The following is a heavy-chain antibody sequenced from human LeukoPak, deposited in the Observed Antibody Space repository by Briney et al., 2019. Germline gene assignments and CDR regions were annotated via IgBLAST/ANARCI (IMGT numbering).Heavy chain of an antibody. J-gene: IGHJ4*02. CDR2: ISSSSSYI. CDR1: GFALSSYN. D-gene: IGHD4-11*01. V-gene: IGHV3-21*01. Sequence: GGSLRLSCVASGFALSSYNMNWVRQAPGKGLEWVSSISSSSSYIYYADSVKGRFTISRDNSKNTLYMQMNSLRAGDTAVYYCARDLSNYYFDYWGQGTLVTVSS. CDR3: ARDLSNYYFDY.